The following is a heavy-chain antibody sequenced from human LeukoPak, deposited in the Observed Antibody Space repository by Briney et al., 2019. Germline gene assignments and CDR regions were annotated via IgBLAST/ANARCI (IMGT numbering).Heavy chain of an antibody. J-gene: IGHJ3*02. CDR1: GYTFTGYY. D-gene: IGHD1/OR15-1a*01. CDR2: INPNSGGT. CDR3: ARGRTSLANTRLGTDDTFDI. Sequence: ASVKVSCKASGYTFTGYYMHLVRQAPGQGLEWMGRINPNSGGTNYAQKFQGRVTMTRDTSISTAYMELSRLRSDDTAVYYGARGRTSLANTRLGTDDTFDIWGQGTMVTVSS. V-gene: IGHV1-2*06.